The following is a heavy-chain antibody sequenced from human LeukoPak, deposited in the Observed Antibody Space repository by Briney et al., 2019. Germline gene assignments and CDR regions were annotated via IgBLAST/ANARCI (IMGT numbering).Heavy chain of an antibody. V-gene: IGHV4-59*08. CDR1: GGSISSYY. D-gene: IGHD3-3*01. CDR3: ARRRLVTTFGVVITSYAFDI. Sequence: SETLSLTCTVSGGSISSYYWSWIRQPPGKGLEWIGYIYYSGSTNYNPSLKSRVTISVDTSKNQFSLKLSSVTAADTAVYYCARRRLVTTFGVVITSYAFDIWGQGTMVTVSS. J-gene: IGHJ3*02. CDR2: IYYSGST.